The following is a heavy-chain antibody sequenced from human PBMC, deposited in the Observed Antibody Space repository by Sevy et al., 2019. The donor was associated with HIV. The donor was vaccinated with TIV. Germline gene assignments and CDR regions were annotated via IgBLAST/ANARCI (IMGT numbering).Heavy chain of an antibody. D-gene: IGHD3-16*01. CDR1: GFTFSVYW. Sequence: GGSLRLSCAASGFTFSVYWMNWVRQAPWKGLEWVANIKGDGSDKHYVDSVEGRFTISRDNGKNLLYLQMNSLRVEDTAVYYCAHETIGRFDSWGQGTLVTVSS. CDR3: AHETIGRFDS. J-gene: IGHJ4*02. V-gene: IGHV3-7*01. CDR2: IKGDGSDK.